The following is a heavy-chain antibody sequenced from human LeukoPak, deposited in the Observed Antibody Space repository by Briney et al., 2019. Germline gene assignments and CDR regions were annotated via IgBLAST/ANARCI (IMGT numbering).Heavy chain of an antibody. V-gene: IGHV3-23*01. CDR3: AKDLAYYDSSGYYPGEGY. D-gene: IGHD3-22*01. J-gene: IGHJ4*02. CDR1: GFTFSSYA. CDR2: ISGSGGST. Sequence: EGSLRLSCAASGFTFSSYAMSWVRQAPGKGLEWVSAISGSGGSTYYADSVKGRFTISRDNSKNTLYLQMNSLRAEDTAVYYCAKDLAYYDSSGYYPGEGYWGQGTLVTVSS.